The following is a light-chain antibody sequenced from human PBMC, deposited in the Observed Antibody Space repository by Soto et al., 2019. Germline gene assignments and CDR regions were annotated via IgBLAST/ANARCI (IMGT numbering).Light chain of an antibody. Sequence: EIVLTQSPGTLSLFPGERATLSCRASQSVSSTYFAWYRQKPGQPPSLLIYGASNRATGVPDRFSGSGSGPDFTLTISSLEPEDSAVYYCQQRHMWPITFGQGTRLEIK. CDR1: QSVSSTY. CDR3: QQRHMWPIT. V-gene: IGKV3D-20*02. CDR2: GAS. J-gene: IGKJ5*01.